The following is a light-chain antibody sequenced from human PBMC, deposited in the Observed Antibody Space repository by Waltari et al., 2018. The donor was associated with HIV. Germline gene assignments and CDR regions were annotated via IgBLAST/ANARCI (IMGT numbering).Light chain of an antibody. Sequence: QSALTQPASVSGSLGQSITLSCTGTSSDIGGYDYVSWSQQHPGRAPKLLIFEVANRPSGVSSRFSASKSGNTASLTISGLQAEDEADYYCSSYTSSISLVVFGGGTKLTVL. J-gene: IGLJ3*02. CDR3: SSYTSSISLVV. CDR2: EVA. CDR1: SSDIGGYDY. V-gene: IGLV2-14*01.